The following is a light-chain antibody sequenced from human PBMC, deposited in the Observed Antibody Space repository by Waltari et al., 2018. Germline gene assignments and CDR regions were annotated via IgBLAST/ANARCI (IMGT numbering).Light chain of an antibody. CDR1: SSDIGPYNF. CDR2: EAT. Sequence: SALPQPASVSGSPGQSITLSCPGPSSDIGPYNFFSWYQEYPGKAPKLIIYEATKRPSGVSDRFSASKSGNTASLTISGLQADDEADYSCCSYAGGTAYVFGTGTRVTVL. J-gene: IGLJ1*01. CDR3: CSYAGGTAYV. V-gene: IGLV2-23*01.